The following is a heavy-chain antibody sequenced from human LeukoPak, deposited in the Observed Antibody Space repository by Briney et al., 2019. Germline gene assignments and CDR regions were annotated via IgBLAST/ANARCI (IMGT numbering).Heavy chain of an antibody. CDR2: IIPIFGTA. D-gene: IGHD2-15*01. J-gene: IGHJ4*02. CDR3: ARRLGYCSGGSCYYFDY. CDR1: GGTFSSYA. V-gene: IGHV1-69*06. Sequence: GASVKVSCKASGGTFSSYAISWVRQAPGQGLEWMGGIIPIFGTANYAQKFQGRVTITADKSTSTAYMELSSLRSEDTAVYYCARRLGYCSGGSCYYFDYWGQGTLVTVSS.